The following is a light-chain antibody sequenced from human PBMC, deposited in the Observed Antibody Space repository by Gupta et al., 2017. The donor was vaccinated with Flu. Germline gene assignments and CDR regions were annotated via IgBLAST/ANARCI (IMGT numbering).Light chain of an antibody. CDR1: SRDVGGFNY. Sequence: QSALTQPASVSGSPGQSITISCTGTSRDVGGFNYVSWFQQHPGMAPKLLIYEVANRPSGVSYRFSGSKSGNTASLTISGLQAEDEADYYCSSYTTSSTPEVFGGGTKLTVL. V-gene: IGLV2-14*01. CDR2: EVA. CDR3: SSYTTSSTPEV. J-gene: IGLJ2*01.